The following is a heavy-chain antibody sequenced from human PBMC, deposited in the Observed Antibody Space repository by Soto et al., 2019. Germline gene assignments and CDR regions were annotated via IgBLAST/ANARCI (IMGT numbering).Heavy chain of an antibody. Sequence: GGSLRLSCAASGFTFSSYWMSWVRQAPGKGLEWVANIKQDGSEKYYVDSVKGRFTISRDNAKNSLYLQMNSLRAEDPAVYYCARQAVYYDSSGYYYYFDYWGQGTLVTVSS. D-gene: IGHD3-22*01. CDR2: IKQDGSEK. CDR3: ARQAVYYDSSGYYYYFDY. J-gene: IGHJ4*02. V-gene: IGHV3-7*01. CDR1: GFTFSSYW.